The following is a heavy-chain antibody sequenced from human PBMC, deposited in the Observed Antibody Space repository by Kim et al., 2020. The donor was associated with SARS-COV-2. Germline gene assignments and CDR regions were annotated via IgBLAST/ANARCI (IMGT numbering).Heavy chain of an antibody. CDR2: ISGSGSST. V-gene: IGHV3-23*01. CDR1: GFTFSSYA. CDR3: AKDRSVATTDGGF. J-gene: IGHJ4*02. D-gene: IGHD5-12*01. Sequence: GGSLRLSCAASGFTFSSYAMSWVRQAPGKGLEWVSTISGSGSSTYYAASVKGRFTISRDNSKNTLYLQMNSLRAEDTALYYCAKDRSVATTDGGFRGQGTLVTVSS.